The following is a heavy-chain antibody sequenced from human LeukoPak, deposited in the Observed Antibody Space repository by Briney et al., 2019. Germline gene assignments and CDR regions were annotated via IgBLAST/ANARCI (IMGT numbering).Heavy chain of an antibody. V-gene: IGHV1-69*04. D-gene: IGHD3-10*01. J-gene: IGHJ4*02. Sequence: ASVKVSCKASGGTFSSYAISWVRQAPGQGLEWMGRIIPILGIANYAQKFQGRVTNTADKSTSTAYMELSSLRSEDTAVYYCARDKVLLWFGESIYYFDYWGQGTLVTVSS. CDR1: GGTFSSYA. CDR2: IIPILGIA. CDR3: ARDKVLLWFGESIYYFDY.